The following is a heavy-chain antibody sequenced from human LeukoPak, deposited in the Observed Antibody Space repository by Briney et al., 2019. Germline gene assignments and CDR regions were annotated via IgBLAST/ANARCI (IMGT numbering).Heavy chain of an antibody. V-gene: IGHV4-31*03. CDR2: ISYTGGT. Sequence: TSETLSLTCTVSGGSISSRGYYWSWIRHLPGKGLEWIGYISYTGGTSYNPSLKSRLTISVDTSKNQFSLKLTSVTAADTALYYCETDSSGGYGAFDYWGQGTLVTVSS. J-gene: IGHJ4*02. CDR1: GGSISSRGYY. D-gene: IGHD4-17*01. CDR3: ETDSSGGYGAFDY.